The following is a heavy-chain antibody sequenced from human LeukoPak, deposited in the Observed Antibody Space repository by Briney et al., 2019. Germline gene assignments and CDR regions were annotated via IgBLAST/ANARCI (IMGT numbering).Heavy chain of an antibody. J-gene: IGHJ4*02. V-gene: IGHV1-2*02. CDR1: GYTFTGYY. CDR2: INPNSGGT. CDR3: ARAHMTTATLGDY. Sequence: GASVKVSCKASGYTFTGYYMHWVRQAPGQGLEWMGWINPNSGGTNYAQKFQGRVTLTRDTPISTAYMEVSRLRSDDTAVYYCARAHMTTATLGDYWGQGTLVTVSS. D-gene: IGHD4-11*01.